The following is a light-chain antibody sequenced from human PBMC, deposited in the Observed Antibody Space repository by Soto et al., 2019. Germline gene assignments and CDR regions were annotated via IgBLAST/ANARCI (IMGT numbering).Light chain of an antibody. V-gene: IGKV1-39*01. CDR3: QQTFSTPQYT. CDR2: GAS. Sequence: IRLTQSPSSLSASVGDRVTITCRASQTINSYLNWYQQKPGKAPKLLIYGASSLQSGVPSRFSGSESGTDFSLTISSVQPEDFATYFCQQTFSTPQYTFGQGTRLEIK. CDR1: QTINSY. J-gene: IGKJ2*01.